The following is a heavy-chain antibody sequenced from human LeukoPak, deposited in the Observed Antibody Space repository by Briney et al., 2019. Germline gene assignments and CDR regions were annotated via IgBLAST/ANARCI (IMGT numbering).Heavy chain of an antibody. Sequence: GGSLRLSCAASGFTFSSYTMTWVRQAPGKGLEWVSGISWNSGSIGYADSVKGRFTISRDNAKNSLYLQMNSLRAEDTALYYCVKDTEDYFDYWGQGTLVTVSP. V-gene: IGHV3-9*01. CDR2: ISWNSGSI. CDR1: GFTFSSYT. CDR3: VKDTEDYFDY. J-gene: IGHJ4*02.